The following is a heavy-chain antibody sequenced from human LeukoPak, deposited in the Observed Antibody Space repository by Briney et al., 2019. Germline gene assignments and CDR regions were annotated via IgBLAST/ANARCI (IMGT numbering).Heavy chain of an antibody. Sequence: PSETLSLTCAVYGGSFSSYYRSWIRQPPGKGLDWIGYIYYSGSTNYNPSLKSRVTISVDTSKNQFSLKLSSVTAADTAVYYCARREGSCYSYWGQGTLVTVSS. CDR2: IYYSGST. CDR3: ARREGSCYSY. V-gene: IGHV4-59*08. CDR1: GGSFSSYY. J-gene: IGHJ4*02. D-gene: IGHD2-15*01.